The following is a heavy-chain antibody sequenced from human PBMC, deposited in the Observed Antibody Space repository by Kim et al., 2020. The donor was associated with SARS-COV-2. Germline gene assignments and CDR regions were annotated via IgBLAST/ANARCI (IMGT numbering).Heavy chain of an antibody. CDR2: IYYSGST. CDR1: GGSISSYY. J-gene: IGHJ6*03. CDR3: ARLGYCSGGSCYYMDV. Sequence: SETLSLTCTVSGGSISSYYWSWIRQPPGKGLEWIGYIYYSGSTNYNPSLKSRVTISVDTSKNQFSLKLSSVTATDTAVYYCARLGYCSGGSCYYMDVWGKGTTVTVSS. V-gene: IGHV4-59*01. D-gene: IGHD2-15*01.